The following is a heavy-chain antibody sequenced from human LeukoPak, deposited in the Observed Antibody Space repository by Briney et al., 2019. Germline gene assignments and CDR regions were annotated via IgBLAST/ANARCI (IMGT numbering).Heavy chain of an antibody. CDR2: IYYSGST. CDR3: ARVQEESGWPNSCFDP. V-gene: IGHV4-31*03. Sequence: SETLSLTCTVSGGSISSGGYYWSWIRQHPGKGLEWIGYIYYSGSTYYNPSLKSRVTISVGTSKNQFSLKLSSVTAADTAVYYCARVQEESGWPNSCFDPWGQGTLVTVSS. J-gene: IGHJ5*02. D-gene: IGHD6-19*01. CDR1: GGSISSGGYY.